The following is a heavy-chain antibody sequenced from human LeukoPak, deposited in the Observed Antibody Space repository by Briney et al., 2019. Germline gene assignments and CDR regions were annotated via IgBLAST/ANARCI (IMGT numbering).Heavy chain of an antibody. CDR3: ARQRCSSTSCPIDY. CDR1: GFTFSSYS. Sequence: GGSLRLSCAASGFTFSSYSMNWVRQAPGKGLEWVSSISSSSSYIYYADSVKGRFTISRENAKNSLYLQMNSLRAEDTAVYYCARQRCSSTSCPIDYWGQGTLVTVSS. D-gene: IGHD2-2*01. CDR2: ISSSSSYI. V-gene: IGHV3-21*01. J-gene: IGHJ4*02.